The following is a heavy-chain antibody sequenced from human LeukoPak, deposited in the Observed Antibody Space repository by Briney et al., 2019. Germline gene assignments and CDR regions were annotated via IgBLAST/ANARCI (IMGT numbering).Heavy chain of an antibody. J-gene: IGHJ5*02. CDR3: VRERIYYSDLAYKERENFDP. CDR1: GFTFSLYW. V-gene: IGHV3-74*01. D-gene: IGHD1-26*01. CDR2: LNEDGSTA. Sequence: GGSLRLSCAASGFTFSLYWRHWVRQGPGKGLMWVSRLNEDGSTADYADSVKGRFTMSRDNAKGKVFLEMRGLTVEDTAIYFCVRERIYYSDLAYKERENFDPWGRGTLVTVSS.